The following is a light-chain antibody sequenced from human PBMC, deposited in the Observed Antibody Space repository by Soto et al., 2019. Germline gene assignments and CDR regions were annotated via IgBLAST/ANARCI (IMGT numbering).Light chain of an antibody. CDR3: ETWDSTTRV. CDR2: LEDSGVY. CDR1: SGHRSYI. V-gene: IGLV4-60*03. Sequence: QPVLTQSSSASASLGSSVKLTCTLSSGHRSYIIAWHQQQPGTAPRYLMQLEDSGVYNRGSGVPDRFSGSSSGADLYLTISNLQSEDEADYYCETWDSTTRVFGGGTNLTVL. J-gene: IGLJ2*01.